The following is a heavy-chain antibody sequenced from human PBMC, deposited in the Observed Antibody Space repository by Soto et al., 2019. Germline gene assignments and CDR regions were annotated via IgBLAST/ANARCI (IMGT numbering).Heavy chain of an antibody. Sequence: GGSLRLSCAASGFTFSSYGMHWVRQAPGKGLEWVAVISYDGSNKYHADSVKGRFTISRDNSKNTLYLQMNSLRAEDTAVYYCAKEGCGGDCSTTYYYYCMDGPGQGTTGTVYS. D-gene: IGHD2-21*02. J-gene: IGHJ6*02. CDR2: ISYDGSNK. CDR3: AKEGCGGDCSTTYYYYCMDG. CDR1: GFTFSSYG. V-gene: IGHV3-30*18.